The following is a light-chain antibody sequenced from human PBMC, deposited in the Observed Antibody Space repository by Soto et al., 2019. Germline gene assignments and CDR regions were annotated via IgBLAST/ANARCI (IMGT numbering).Light chain of an antibody. J-gene: IGKJ1*01. V-gene: IGKV1-39*01. CDR3: QQSYSTPRT. Sequence: DIQMTQSPSSLSASVADRVTITCRASQSMSSYLNWYQQKPGKAPKLLIYAASSLQSGVPSRFSGSASGTDFTLTISSLQPEDFATYYCQQSYSTPRTFGQGTKVEIK. CDR2: AAS. CDR1: QSMSSY.